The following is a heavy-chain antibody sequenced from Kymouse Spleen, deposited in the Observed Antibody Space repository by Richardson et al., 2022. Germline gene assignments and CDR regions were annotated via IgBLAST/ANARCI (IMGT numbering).Heavy chain of an antibody. D-gene: IGHD6-19*01. J-gene: IGHJ6*02. CDR1: GFTFDDYA. Sequence: EVQLVESGGGLVQPGRSLRLSCAASGFTFDDYAMHWVRQAPGKGLEWVSGISWNSGSIGYADSVKGRFTISRDNAKNSLYLQMNSLRAEDTALYYCAKATGEGAVAGRDGMDVWGQGTTVTVSS. CDR2: ISWNSGSI. V-gene: IGHV3-9*01. CDR3: AKATGEGAVAGRDGMDV.